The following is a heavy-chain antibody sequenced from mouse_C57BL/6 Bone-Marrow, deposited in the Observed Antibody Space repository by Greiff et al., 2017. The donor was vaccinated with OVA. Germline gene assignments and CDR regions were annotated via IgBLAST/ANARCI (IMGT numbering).Heavy chain of an antibody. D-gene: IGHD2-5*01. V-gene: IGHV1-81*01. CDR2: IYPRSGNT. CDR3: AREPGGSNYVGFAY. CDR1: GYTFTSYG. Sequence: VKLLESGAELARPGASVKLSCKASGYTFTSYGISWVKQRPGQGLEWIGEIYPRSGNTYYNEKFKGKATLTADKSSSTAYMELRSLTSEDSAVYFCAREPGGSNYVGFAYWGQGTLVTVSA. J-gene: IGHJ3*01.